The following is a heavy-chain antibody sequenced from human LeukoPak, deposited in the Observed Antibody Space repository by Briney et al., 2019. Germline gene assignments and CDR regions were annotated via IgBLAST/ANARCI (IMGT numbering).Heavy chain of an antibody. D-gene: IGHD3-10*01. V-gene: IGHV1-46*02. CDR2: LNTSSGRT. CDR3: ARESESSFQGGSGY. J-gene: IGHJ4*02. Sequence: GASVQVSFKGSVYSFNTYYIYWVRQPPGQGLEWMGILNTSSGRTSSAQKFPDRVTMTMDTSTSTFYMTLSSLRSEDKTVYYCARESESSFQGGSGYWGQGTLVTVSS. CDR1: VYSFNTYY.